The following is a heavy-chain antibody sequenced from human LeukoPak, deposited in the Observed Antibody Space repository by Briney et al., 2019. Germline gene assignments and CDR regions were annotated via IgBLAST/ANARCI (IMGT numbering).Heavy chain of an antibody. CDR3: ARGSYYDILTGYYNVRRTAFDY. CDR2: INHSGST. V-gene: IGHV4-34*01. Sequence: PSETLSLTCAVYGGSFSGYYWSWIRQPPGKGLEWIGEINHSGSTNYNPSLKSRVTISVDTSKNQFSLKLSSVTAADTAVYYCARGSYYDILTGYYNVRRTAFDYWGQGTLVTVSS. CDR1: GGSFSGYY. D-gene: IGHD3-9*01. J-gene: IGHJ4*02.